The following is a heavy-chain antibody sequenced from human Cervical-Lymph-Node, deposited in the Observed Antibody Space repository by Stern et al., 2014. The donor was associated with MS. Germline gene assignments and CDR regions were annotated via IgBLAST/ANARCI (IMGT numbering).Heavy chain of an antibody. D-gene: IGHD5/OR15-5a*01. Sequence: VQLVQSGGDLVKPGGSLRLSCTVSGFTFSDHYMNWIRQAPGKGLEGVAYISPSDGTTYYADSVKGRFTISRDNAKNSLFLQMSSLRGDDTAVYYCAREIYETSLDYWGRGTLVTVSS. CDR2: ISPSDGTT. CDR1: GFTFSDHY. V-gene: IGHV3-11*01. J-gene: IGHJ4*02. CDR3: AREIYETSLDY.